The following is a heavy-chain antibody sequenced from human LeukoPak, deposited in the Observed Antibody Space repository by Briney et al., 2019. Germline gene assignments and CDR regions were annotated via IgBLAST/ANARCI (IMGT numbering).Heavy chain of an antibody. V-gene: IGHV3-48*04. Sequence: GGSLRLSCAASGFTFSSFSMNWVRQAPGMGLEWVSYISSSSSTIYYADSVKGRFTISRDNAKNSLYLQMNSLRAEDTAVYYCAREFTLPAFDYWGQGTLVTVSS. CDR3: AREFTLPAFDY. CDR2: ISSSSSTI. D-gene: IGHD2-2*01. CDR1: GFTFSSFS. J-gene: IGHJ4*02.